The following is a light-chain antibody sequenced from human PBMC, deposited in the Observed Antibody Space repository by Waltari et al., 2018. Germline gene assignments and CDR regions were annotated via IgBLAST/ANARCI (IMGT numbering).Light chain of an antibody. J-gene: IGKJ4*01. Sequence: DIMMTQSPDVLAVSLGERASIKCKSSHSVLDYFNNKDSLAWYQQKAGQPPRLLIHWASTRESGVPDRFSGSASGTDFTLTISSLQPEDVAVYFCQQYYSAPITFGGGTK. V-gene: IGKV4-1*01. CDR3: QQYYSAPIT. CDR2: WAS. CDR1: HSVLDYFNNKDS.